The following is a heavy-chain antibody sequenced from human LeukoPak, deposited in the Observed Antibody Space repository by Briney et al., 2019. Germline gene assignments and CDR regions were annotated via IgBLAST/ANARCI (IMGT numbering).Heavy chain of an antibody. CDR1: GFILSDYN. V-gene: IGHV3-21*01. J-gene: IGHJ4*02. CDR3: TRDVSATARAYDY. CDR2: IAISGTYI. D-gene: IGHD1-26*01. Sequence: PGGSLRLSCAASGFILSDYNMNWVRQAPGKGLEWVSFIAISGTYITYADSVKGRFTISRENAKNSLYLQMNSLRAEDTAVYYCTRDVSATARAYDYWGQETLVTVSS.